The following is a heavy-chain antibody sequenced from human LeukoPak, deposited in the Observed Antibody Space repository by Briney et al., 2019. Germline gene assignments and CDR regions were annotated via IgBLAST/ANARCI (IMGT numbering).Heavy chain of an antibody. V-gene: IGHV1-69*01. CDR2: IIPIFGTA. J-gene: IGHJ4*02. CDR3: ARDLDRYSYGIFDY. Sequence: SVKVSCKASGGTFSSYAISWVRQAPGQGLEWMGGIIPIFGTANYAQKFQGRVTITAEESTSTAYMELSSLRSEDTAVYYCARDLDRYSYGIFDYWGQGTLVTVSS. D-gene: IGHD5-18*01. CDR1: GGTFSSYA.